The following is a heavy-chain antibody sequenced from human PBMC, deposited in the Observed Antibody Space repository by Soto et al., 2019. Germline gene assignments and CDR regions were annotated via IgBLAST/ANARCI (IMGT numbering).Heavy chain of an antibody. J-gene: IGHJ4*02. V-gene: IGHV1-69*13. CDR2: IIPIFGTA. CDR1: GGTFSSYA. CDR3: ARTENYYDSSGYYPSFDY. Sequence: ASVKVSCKASGGTFSSYAISWVRQAPGQGLEWMGGIIPIFGTANYAQKFQGRVTITADESTSTAYMELSSLRSEDTAVYYCARTENYYDSSGYYPSFDYWGQGTLVTVSS. D-gene: IGHD3-22*01.